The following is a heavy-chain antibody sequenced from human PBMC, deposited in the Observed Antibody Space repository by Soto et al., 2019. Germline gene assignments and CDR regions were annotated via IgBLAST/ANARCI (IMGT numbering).Heavy chain of an antibody. CDR1: GVNLRSYR. CDR2: IGTAGDT. D-gene: IGHD2-2*01. CDR3: ARVGLPYCRSTSCYAFDI. J-gene: IGHJ3*02. V-gene: IGHV3-13*04. Sequence: GAPRSSCARRGVNLRSYRKPLDRQNKKKNLEWVSRIGTAGDTYYPDSVKGRFTISRENAKNSLYLQMNSLRAGDTAVYYCARVGLPYCRSTSCYAFDIWGQGTMVTVSS.